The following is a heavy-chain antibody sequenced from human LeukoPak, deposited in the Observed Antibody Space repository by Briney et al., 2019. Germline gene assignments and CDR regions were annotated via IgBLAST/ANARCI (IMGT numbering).Heavy chain of an antibody. CDR1: GGSISSYY. Sequence: SETLSLTCTVSGGSISSYYWGWIRQPPGKGLEWIGSIYYSGSTYYNPSLKSRVTISVDTSKNQFSLKLSSVTAADTAVYYCARHSSSNWFDPWGQGTLVTVSS. CDR3: ARHSSSNWFDP. CDR2: IYYSGST. D-gene: IGHD6-13*01. J-gene: IGHJ5*02. V-gene: IGHV4-39*01.